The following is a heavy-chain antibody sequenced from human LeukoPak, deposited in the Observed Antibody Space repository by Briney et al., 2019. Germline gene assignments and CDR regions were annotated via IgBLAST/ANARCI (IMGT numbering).Heavy chain of an antibody. V-gene: IGHV4-59*12. D-gene: IGHD1-26*01. CDR2: IYYSGST. J-gene: IGHJ4*02. CDR1: GDSISSYY. CDR3: ARVMWELLGGGYFDY. Sequence: SETLSLTCTVSGDSISSYYWSWIRQPPGKGLEWIGYIYYSGSTYYNPSLKSRVTISVDTSKNQFSLKLSSVTAADTAVYYCARVMWELLGGGYFDYWGQGTLVTVSS.